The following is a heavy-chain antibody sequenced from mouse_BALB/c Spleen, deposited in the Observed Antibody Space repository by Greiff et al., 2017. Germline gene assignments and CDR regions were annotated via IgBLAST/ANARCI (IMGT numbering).Heavy chain of an antibody. Sequence: VMLVESGPGLVAPSQSLSITCTVSGFSLTSYGVHWVRQPPGKGLEWLGVIWAGGSTNYNSALMSRLSISKDNSKSQVFLKMNSLQTDDTAMYYCARKGAYDGYSYAMDYWGQGTSVTVSS. CDR1: GFSLTSYG. J-gene: IGHJ4*01. CDR3: ARKGAYDGYSYAMDY. CDR2: IWAGGST. D-gene: IGHD2-3*01. V-gene: IGHV2-9*02.